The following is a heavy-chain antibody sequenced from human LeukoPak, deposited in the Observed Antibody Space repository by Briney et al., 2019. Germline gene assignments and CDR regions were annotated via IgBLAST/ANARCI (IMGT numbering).Heavy chain of an antibody. D-gene: IGHD2-2*02. CDR1: GFTFSGSA. CDR2: IRSKANSYAT. V-gene: IGHV3-73*01. J-gene: IGHJ6*03. Sequence: QPGGSLKLSCAASGFTFSGSAMHWVRQASGKGLEWVGRIRSKANSYATAYAASVKGRFTISRDDSKNTAYLQMNSLKTEDTAVYYCTRQYYYRYCSSTSCYSYYYYMDVWGKGTTVTVSS. CDR3: TRQYYYRYCSSTSCYSYYYYMDV.